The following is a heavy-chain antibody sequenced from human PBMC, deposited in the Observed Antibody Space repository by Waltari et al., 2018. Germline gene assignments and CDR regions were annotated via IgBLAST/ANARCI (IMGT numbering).Heavy chain of an antibody. D-gene: IGHD3-9*01. CDR2: IYPGDHDV. J-gene: IGHJ4*02. V-gene: IGHV5-51*01. Sequence: EVQLVQSGAEVKKPGESLKISCKGSGYSFTSYWIGWVRQMPGKGLEWMGIIYPGDHDVRSSPAFQSQVTMSADKSISNAYLQWSSLKASDTAMYYCARSLPNYDILTGYYYFDYWGQGTLVTVSS. CDR1: GYSFTSYW. CDR3: ARSLPNYDILTGYYYFDY.